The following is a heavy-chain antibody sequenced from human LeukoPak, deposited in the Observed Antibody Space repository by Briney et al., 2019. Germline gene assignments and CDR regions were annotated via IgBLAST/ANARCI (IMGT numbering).Heavy chain of an antibody. CDR2: ISYDGSNK. V-gene: IGHV3-30-3*01. J-gene: IGHJ4*02. D-gene: IGHD2-2*01. Sequence: GGSLRLSCAASGFTFSSYAMHWVRQAPGKGLEWVAVISYDGSNKYYADSVKGRFTISRDNSKNTLYLQMNSLETEDTAVYFCTREGCGATSCYTNDYWGQGTLVTVSS. CDR1: GFTFSSYA. CDR3: TREGCGATSCYTNDY.